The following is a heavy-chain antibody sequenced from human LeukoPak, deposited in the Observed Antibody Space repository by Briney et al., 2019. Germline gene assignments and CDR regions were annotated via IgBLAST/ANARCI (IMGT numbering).Heavy chain of an antibody. V-gene: IGHV5-51*01. J-gene: IGHJ6*02. Sequence: GESLKISCKGSGYSFTSYWIGWVRQMPGKGLEWMGIIYPGDSDTRYSPSFQGQVTISADKSISTAYLQWSSLRAEDTAVYYCARANQYSSGWFYYYYYYGMDVWGQGTTVTVSS. CDR3: ARANQYSSGWFYYYYYYGMDV. CDR2: IYPGDSDT. CDR1: GYSFTSYW. D-gene: IGHD6-19*01.